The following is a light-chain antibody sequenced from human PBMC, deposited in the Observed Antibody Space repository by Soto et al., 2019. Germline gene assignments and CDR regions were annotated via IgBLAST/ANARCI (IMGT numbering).Light chain of an antibody. CDR1: SSDVGAYKY. V-gene: IGLV2-8*01. CDR2: EVS. J-gene: IGLJ3*02. Sequence: QSALTQPPSASGSPGQSVTISCTGTSSDVGAYKYVSWYQQYPGKAPKLMIYEVSKRPSGLPDRFSGSKSGNTASLTVSGLQAEDEDDYYCTSYVGSDIWVFGGGTKLTVL. CDR3: TSYVGSDIWV.